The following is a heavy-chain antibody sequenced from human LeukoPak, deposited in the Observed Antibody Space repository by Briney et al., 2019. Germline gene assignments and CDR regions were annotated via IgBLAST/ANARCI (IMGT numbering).Heavy chain of an antibody. CDR2: IFYSGST. Sequence: SETLSLTCTVSSGSISTSNYYWGWVRQPPGKALEWIGNIFYSGSTYYNPSLKSRVTISLDTSRNQFSLKLSSVTAADTAVYYCARRRWELSFDYWGQGTLVTVSS. J-gene: IGHJ4*02. CDR1: SGSISTSNYY. D-gene: IGHD1-26*01. V-gene: IGHV4-39*07. CDR3: ARRRWELSFDY.